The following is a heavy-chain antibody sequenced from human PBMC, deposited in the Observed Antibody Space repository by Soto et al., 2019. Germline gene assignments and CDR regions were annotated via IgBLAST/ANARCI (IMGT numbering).Heavy chain of an antibody. D-gene: IGHD3-10*01. CDR2: ISASNGDT. Sequence: QVQLVQSGAEVKKPGASVKVSSKASGYSFTSHGISWVRQAPGQGLEWMAWISASNGDTNYAQKFQGRVTVTTDTSTSTGYMELRSLRSEDTAVYYCARMVRGSNIDYYHYMDVWGKGTTVTVSS. J-gene: IGHJ6*03. CDR1: GYSFTSHG. CDR3: ARMVRGSNIDYYHYMDV. V-gene: IGHV1-18*01.